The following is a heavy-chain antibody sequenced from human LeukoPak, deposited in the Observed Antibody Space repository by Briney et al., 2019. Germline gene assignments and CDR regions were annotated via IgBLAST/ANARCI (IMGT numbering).Heavy chain of an antibody. D-gene: IGHD5-18*01. CDR1: GFTFSSYG. Sequence: GGSLRLSCAASGFTFSSYGMHWVRQAPGKGLEWVAVIRYDGSNKYYADSVKGRFTISRDNSKNTLYLQMNSLRAEDTAVYYCAKDIRGYSYGPFDYWGQGTLVTVSS. CDR3: AKDIRGYSYGPFDY. V-gene: IGHV3-33*06. CDR2: IRYDGSNK. J-gene: IGHJ4*02.